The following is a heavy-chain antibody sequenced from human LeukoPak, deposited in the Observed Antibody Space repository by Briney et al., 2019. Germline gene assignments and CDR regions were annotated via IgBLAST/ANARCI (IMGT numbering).Heavy chain of an antibody. CDR3: ARRPQGDGQWLAYYYFDY. Sequence: GGSLRLSCAASGFTFSSYWMSWVRQAPGKGLERVANIKQDGGEKYYVDSVKGRFTISRDNAKNTLYLQMNSLRAEDTAVYYCARRPQGDGQWLAYYYFDYWGQGTLVTVSS. V-gene: IGHV3-7*01. CDR1: GFTFSSYW. J-gene: IGHJ4*02. D-gene: IGHD6-19*01. CDR2: IKQDGGEK.